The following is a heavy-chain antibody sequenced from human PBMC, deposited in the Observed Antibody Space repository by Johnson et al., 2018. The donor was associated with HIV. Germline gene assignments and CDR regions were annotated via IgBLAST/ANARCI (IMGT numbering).Heavy chain of an antibody. D-gene: IGHD6-19*01. CDR1: GFTFSSYA. CDR2: ISGSGGST. V-gene: IGHV3-23*04. CDR3: AKDLPSGWDGGDAFDI. J-gene: IGHJ3*02. Sequence: VQLVESGGGLVQPGGSLRLSCAASGFTFSSYAMSWVRQAPGKGLEWVSAISGSGGSTYYADSVKGRFTISRDNSKNTLYLQMNSLRPEATAVYYCAKDLPSGWDGGDAFDIWGQGTMVIVSS.